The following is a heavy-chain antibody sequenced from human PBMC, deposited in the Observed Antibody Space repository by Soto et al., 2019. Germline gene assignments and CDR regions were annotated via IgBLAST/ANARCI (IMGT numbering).Heavy chain of an antibody. V-gene: IGHV4-34*01. CDR3: ARGPKLNY. CDR2: INHSGST. CDR1: GGSFSGYY. Sequence: SETLSLTCAVYGGSFSGYYWSWIRQPPGRGLEWIGEINHSGSTNYNPSLKSRVTISVDTSKNQFSLKLSSVTAADTAVYYCARGPKLNYWGQGTLVTVSS. J-gene: IGHJ4*02.